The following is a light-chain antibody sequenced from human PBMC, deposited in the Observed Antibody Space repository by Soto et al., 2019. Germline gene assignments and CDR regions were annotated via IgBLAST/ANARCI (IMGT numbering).Light chain of an antibody. CDR2: DAS. V-gene: IGKV1-33*01. CDR3: QQYEDPPVT. J-gene: IGKJ4*01. Sequence: DLQLTQSPSSLSATMGDSVTFXXQASQGVRNYLNWYQQKSGQAPKIXIHDASNLQTGVPSRFSGSGSGTDFSFTISSLQPEDIATYYCQQYEDPPVTFGGGTKVDIK. CDR1: QGVRNY.